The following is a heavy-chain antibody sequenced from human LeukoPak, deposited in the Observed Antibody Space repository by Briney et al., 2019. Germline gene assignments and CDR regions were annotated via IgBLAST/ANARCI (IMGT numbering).Heavy chain of an antibody. CDR3: ARDHGYDLWSGYLD. CDR1: GFTFSSYW. D-gene: IGHD3-3*01. Sequence: GGSLRLSCAASGFTFSSYWMSWVRQAPGKGLEWVAIIKQDGSEKYYVDSVKGRFTISRDNAKNSLYLQMNSLRAEDTAVYYCARDHGYDLWSGYLDWGQGALVTVSS. V-gene: IGHV3-7*03. J-gene: IGHJ4*02. CDR2: IKQDGSEK.